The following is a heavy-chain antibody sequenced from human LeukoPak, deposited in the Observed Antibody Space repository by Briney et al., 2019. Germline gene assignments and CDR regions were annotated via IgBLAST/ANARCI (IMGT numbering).Heavy chain of an antibody. D-gene: IGHD6-19*01. J-gene: IGHJ6*03. CDR2: ISSSGSTI. V-gene: IGHV3-48*03. CDR1: GFTFSSYE. CDR3: AKVVAVAGKGYYYYYMDV. Sequence: GGSLRLSCAASGFTFSSYEMNWVRQAPGKGLEWVSYISSSGSTIYYADSVKGRFTISRDNSKNTLYLQMNSLRAEDTAVYYCAKVVAVAGKGYYYYYMDVWGKGTTVTVSS.